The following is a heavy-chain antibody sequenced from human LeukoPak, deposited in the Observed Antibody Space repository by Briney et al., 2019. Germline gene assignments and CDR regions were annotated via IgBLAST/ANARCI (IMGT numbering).Heavy chain of an antibody. V-gene: IGHV3-30*02. CDR2: IRYDGSNK. Sequence: PGGSLRLSCAASGFTFSSYGMHWVRQAPGKGLEWVAFIRYDGSNKYYADSVKGRFTISRDNSKNTLYLQMNSLRAEDTAVYYCAKLLFVLGYCSSTSCYGDYWGQGTLVTISS. J-gene: IGHJ4*02. D-gene: IGHD2-2*01. CDR1: GFTFSSYG. CDR3: AKLLFVLGYCSSTSCYGDY.